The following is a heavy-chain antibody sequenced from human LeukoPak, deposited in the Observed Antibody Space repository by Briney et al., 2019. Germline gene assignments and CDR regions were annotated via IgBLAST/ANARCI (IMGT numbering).Heavy chain of an antibody. Sequence: PGGSLRLSCAASGFTFSSYAMHWVRQAPGKGLEWVAVISYDGSNKYYADSVKGRFTISRDNSKNTLYLQMNSLRAEDTAVYYCARGEGYSGSYLCWGQGTLVTVSS. CDR2: ISYDGSNK. V-gene: IGHV3-30-3*01. J-gene: IGHJ4*02. CDR1: GFTFSSYA. CDR3: ARGEGYSGSYLC. D-gene: IGHD1-26*01.